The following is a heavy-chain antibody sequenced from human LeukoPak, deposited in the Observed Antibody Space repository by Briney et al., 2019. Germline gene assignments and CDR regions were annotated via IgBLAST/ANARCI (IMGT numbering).Heavy chain of an antibody. CDR1: GGSFSGYY. Sequence: PSETLSLTCAVYGGSFSGYYWSWIRQPPGKGLEWIGEINHSGSTNYNPSLKSRVTISVDTSKNQFSLKLSSVTAADTAVYYCARVGIVGATNGYWGQGTLVTVPS. V-gene: IGHV4-34*01. CDR3: ARVGIVGATNGY. CDR2: INHSGST. J-gene: IGHJ4*02. D-gene: IGHD1-26*01.